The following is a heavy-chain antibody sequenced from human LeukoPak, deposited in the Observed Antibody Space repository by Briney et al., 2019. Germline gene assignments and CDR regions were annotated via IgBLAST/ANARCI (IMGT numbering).Heavy chain of an antibody. CDR3: ARGWPAFDY. Sequence: SQTLSLTCTVSGGSISSGSYYWSWIRQPAGKGLEWIGRIYTSGSTNYNPSLKSRVTISVDTSKNQFSLKLSSVTAADTAVYYCARGWPAFDYWGQGTLVTVSS. V-gene: IGHV4-61*02. J-gene: IGHJ4*02. CDR1: GGSISSGSYY. CDR2: IYTSGST. D-gene: IGHD2-15*01.